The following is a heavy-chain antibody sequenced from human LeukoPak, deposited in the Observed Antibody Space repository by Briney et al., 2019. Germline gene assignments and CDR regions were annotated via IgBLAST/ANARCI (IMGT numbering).Heavy chain of an antibody. Sequence: GGSLRLSCAASGFTFSSYRMNWVRQAPGKGLEWVSSISSSSSYIYYADSVKGRFTISRDNAKNSLYLQMNSLRAEDTAVYYCARVGGRGGYCSDGSCYYFDSWGQGTLVTVSS. J-gene: IGHJ4*02. CDR2: ISSSSSYI. CDR1: GFTFSSYR. V-gene: IGHV3-21*01. CDR3: ARVGGRGGYCSDGSCYYFDS. D-gene: IGHD2-15*01.